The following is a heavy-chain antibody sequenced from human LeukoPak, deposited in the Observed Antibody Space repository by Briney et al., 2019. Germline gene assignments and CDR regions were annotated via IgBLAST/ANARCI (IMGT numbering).Heavy chain of an antibody. Sequence: ASVTLSCKASGGTFSSYAISWVRQAPGQGLEWMGGIIPIFGTANYAQKFQGRVTITTDESTSTAYMELSSLRSEDTAVYYCAKSNDYEDYWGQGTLVTVSS. CDR1: GGTFSSYA. CDR3: AKSNDYEDY. V-gene: IGHV1-69*05. D-gene: IGHD4-17*01. J-gene: IGHJ4*02. CDR2: IIPIFGTA.